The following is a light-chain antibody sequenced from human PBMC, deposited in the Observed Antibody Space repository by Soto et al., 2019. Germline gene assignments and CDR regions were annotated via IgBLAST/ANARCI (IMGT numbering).Light chain of an antibody. CDR2: AAS. J-gene: IGKJ2*01. V-gene: IGKV1-39*01. CDR3: QQSSFTGYT. Sequence: DIQMTQSPSSLSASVGDRVTITCRASQNIRTSLNWYQQRPGKAPQLLIYAASSLQSGVSSRFSGSGSGTNFTLTVSSLQLEDFAIYYCQQSSFTGYTFGQGSK. CDR1: QNIRTS.